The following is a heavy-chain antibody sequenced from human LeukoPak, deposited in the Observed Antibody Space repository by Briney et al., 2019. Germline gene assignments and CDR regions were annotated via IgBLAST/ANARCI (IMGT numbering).Heavy chain of an antibody. CDR1: GYTFTSYD. D-gene: IGHD2-8*02. Sequence: ASVKVSCKASGYTFTSYDINWVRQATGQGLEWMGWMNPNSGNTGYAQKFQGRVTMTRNTSISTAYMELSSLRSEDTAVYYCAGGINRGYRTGTSRYGRSYIYYMDVWGKGTTVTVSS. CDR3: AGGINRGYRTGTSRYGRSYIYYMDV. V-gene: IGHV1-8*01. J-gene: IGHJ6*03. CDR2: MNPNSGNT.